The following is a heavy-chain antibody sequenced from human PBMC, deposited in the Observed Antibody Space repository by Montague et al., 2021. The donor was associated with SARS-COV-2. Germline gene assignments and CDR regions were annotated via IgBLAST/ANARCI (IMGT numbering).Heavy chain of an antibody. V-gene: IGHV4-34*01. J-gene: IGHJ4*02. Sequence: SETLSLTCAVYGGSFSGYYWNWIRQPPGKGLEWIGEITHSGSTNYNPSLKSRVTISLDTSTNQFSLKLRSVTAADTAVYYCARGGYSSSWYGTKYYFDYWGQGTLVTVSS. CDR1: GGSFSGYY. CDR2: ITHSGST. CDR3: ARGGYSSSWYGTKYYFDY. D-gene: IGHD6-13*01.